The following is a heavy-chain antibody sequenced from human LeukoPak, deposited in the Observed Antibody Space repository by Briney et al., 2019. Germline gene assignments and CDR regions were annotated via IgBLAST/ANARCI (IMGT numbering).Heavy chain of an antibody. CDR3: TRRVDIAMVEGIDFDY. Sequence: GGSLRLSCAASGFTLRGSAMHWVRQASGKGLEWVGRIRSKANSYATAYAASVKGRFTISRDDSKNTAYLQMNSLKTEDTAVYYCTRRVDIAMVEGIDFDYWGQGTLVTVSS. CDR1: GFTLRGSA. CDR2: IRSKANSYAT. D-gene: IGHD5-18*01. V-gene: IGHV3-73*01. J-gene: IGHJ4*02.